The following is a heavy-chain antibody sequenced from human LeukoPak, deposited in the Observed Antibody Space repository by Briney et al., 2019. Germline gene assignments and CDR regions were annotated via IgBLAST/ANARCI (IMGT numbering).Heavy chain of an antibody. CDR2: IYYSGST. CDR3: ARAPTQQIVVVIPYFDY. D-gene: IGHD3-22*01. V-gene: IGHV4-59*01. Sequence: SETLSLTCTVSGGSISSYYWSWIRQPPGKGLEWIGYIYYSGSTNYNPSLKSRVTISVDTSKNQFSLKLSSMTAADTAVYYCARAPTQQIVVVIPYFDYWGQGTLVTVSS. J-gene: IGHJ4*02. CDR1: GGSISSYY.